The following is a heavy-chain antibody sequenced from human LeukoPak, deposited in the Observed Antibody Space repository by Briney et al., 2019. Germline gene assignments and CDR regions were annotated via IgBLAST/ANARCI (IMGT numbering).Heavy chain of an antibody. CDR1: GFSFSRSW. J-gene: IGHJ6*02. D-gene: IGHD3-10*01. Sequence: GGSLRLSCAASGFSFSRSWMHWVRQAPGKGLVWVSRINEDGTIINYGDPVKGRFTISRDNAKNSLYLQMNSLRAEDTAVYYCACPHPAKNYYGSGPSNYGMDVWGQGTTVTVSS. CDR3: ACPHPAKNYYGSGPSNYGMDV. CDR2: INEDGTII. V-gene: IGHV3-74*01.